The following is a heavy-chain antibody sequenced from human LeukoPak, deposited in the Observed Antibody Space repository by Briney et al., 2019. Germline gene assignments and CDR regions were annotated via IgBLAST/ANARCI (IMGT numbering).Heavy chain of an antibody. CDR2: ISAYNGNT. J-gene: IGHJ4*02. Sequence: ASVKVSCKASGYTFTSYGISWMRQAPGQGLEWMGWISAYNGNTNYAQKLQGRVTMTTDTSMSTAYMELRSLRSDDTAVYYCARSKEHYYDSSGYPRGFDYWGQGTLVTVSS. CDR3: ARSKEHYYDSSGYPRGFDY. V-gene: IGHV1-18*01. D-gene: IGHD3-22*01. CDR1: GYTFTSYG.